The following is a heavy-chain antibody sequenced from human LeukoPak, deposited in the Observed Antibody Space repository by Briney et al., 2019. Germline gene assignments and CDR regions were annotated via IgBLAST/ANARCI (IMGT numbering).Heavy chain of an antibody. CDR3: ARARYRRAFDI. V-gene: IGHV4-59*01. J-gene: IGHJ3*02. Sequence: SETLSLTCTVSGGSISNYYWSWIRQPPGKGLEWIGYIYYSGSTNYNPSLKSRVTISVDTSKNQFSLKLSSVTAADTAVYYCARARYRRAFDIWGQGIMVTVSS. CDR1: GGSISNYY. CDR2: IYYSGST. D-gene: IGHD1-26*01.